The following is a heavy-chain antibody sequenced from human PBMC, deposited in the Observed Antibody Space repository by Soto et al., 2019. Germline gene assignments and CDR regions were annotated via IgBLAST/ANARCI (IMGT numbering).Heavy chain of an antibody. V-gene: IGHV5-51*01. CDR3: ARGNCDGPRGYDYYMYG. Sequence: PGESLKISCKGSGYSFTSYWIGWVRQMPGKGLEWMGIIYPGDSDTRYSPSFQGQVTISADKSISTAYLQWSSLKASDTAMYYWARGNCDGPRGYDYYMYGCGKGTTVTVSS. CDR2: IYPGDSDT. J-gene: IGHJ6*03. CDR1: GYSFTSYW. D-gene: IGHD1-7*01.